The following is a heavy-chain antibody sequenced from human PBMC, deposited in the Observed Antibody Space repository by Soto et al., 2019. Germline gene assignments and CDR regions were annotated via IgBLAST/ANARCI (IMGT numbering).Heavy chain of an antibody. J-gene: IGHJ4*01. CDR1: GGSISSSSYY. CDR3: ARDRPAGYSGYSSGWFDY. CDR2: IYYSGST. Sequence: SETLSLTCTVSGGSISSSSYYWGWIRQPPGKGLEWIGSIYYSGSTYYNPSLKSRVTISVDTSKNQFSLKLSSVTAADTAVYYCARDRPAGYSGYSSGWFDYWGHGTLVTVSS. V-gene: IGHV4-39*07. D-gene: IGHD6-19*01.